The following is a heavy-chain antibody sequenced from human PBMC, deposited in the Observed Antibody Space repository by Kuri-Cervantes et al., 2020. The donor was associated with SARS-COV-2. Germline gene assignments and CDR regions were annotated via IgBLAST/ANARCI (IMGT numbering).Heavy chain of an antibody. Sequence: SETLSLTCTVSGGSISSSSDYWGWIRQPPGKGLEWIGSIYYSGSTYYNPSLKSRLTISVDTSKNQYSLKLSSVTAADTAVYYCVKGGARITNSGVVIANWFDPWGQGTRVTGSS. V-gene: IGHV4-39*01. J-gene: IGHJ5*02. CDR2: IYYSGST. CDR3: VKGGARITNSGVVIANWFDP. CDR1: GGSISSSSDY. D-gene: IGHD3-3*01.